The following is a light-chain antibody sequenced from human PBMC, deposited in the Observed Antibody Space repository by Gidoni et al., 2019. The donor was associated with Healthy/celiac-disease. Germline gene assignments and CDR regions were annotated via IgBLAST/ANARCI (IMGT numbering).Light chain of an antibody. CDR1: QSVLYSSNNKNY. J-gene: IGKJ3*01. V-gene: IGKV4-1*01. CDR2: WAS. CDR3: QQYYITPLT. Sequence: DIVMTQSPDSLAVSLGERATINCKSSQSVLYSSNNKNYLAWYQQKPGQPPKLLIYWASTRESGVPDRFSGSGSGTDFTLTSSSLQAEDVAVYYCQQYYITPLTFGPGTKVDIK.